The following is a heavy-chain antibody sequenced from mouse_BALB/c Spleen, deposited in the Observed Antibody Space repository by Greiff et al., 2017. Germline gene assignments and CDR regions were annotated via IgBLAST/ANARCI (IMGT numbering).Heavy chain of an antibody. CDR3: AREYYYGSSGDYAMDY. D-gene: IGHD1-1*01. J-gene: IGHJ4*01. Sequence: EVQLVESGGGLVKPGGSLKLSCAASGFTFSDYYMYWVRQTPEKRLEWVATISDGGSYTYYPDSVKGRFTISRDNAKNNLYLQMSSLKSEDTAMYYCAREYYYGSSGDYAMDYWGQGTSVTVSS. CDR2: ISDGGSYT. V-gene: IGHV5-4*02. CDR1: GFTFSDYY.